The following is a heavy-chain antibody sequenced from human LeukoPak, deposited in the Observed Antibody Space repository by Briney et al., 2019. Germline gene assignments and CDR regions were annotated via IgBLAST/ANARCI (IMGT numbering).Heavy chain of an antibody. V-gene: IGHV3-30*02. CDR3: ARDAYYYDSSGYSTVYYYYYYMDV. CDR2: IRYDGSNK. J-gene: IGHJ6*03. Sequence: GGSLRLSCAASGFTFSSYGMHWVRQAPGKGLEWVAFIRYDGSNKYYADSVKGRFTISRDNCKNTLYLQMNSLRAEDTAVYYCARDAYYYDSSGYSTVYYYYYYMDVWGKGTTVTVSS. CDR1: GFTFSSYG. D-gene: IGHD3-22*01.